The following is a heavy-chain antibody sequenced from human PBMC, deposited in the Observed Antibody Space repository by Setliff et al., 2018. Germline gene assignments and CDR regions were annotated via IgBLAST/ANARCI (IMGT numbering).Heavy chain of an antibody. CDR2: IYHSGST. V-gene: IGHV4-34*01. J-gene: IGHJ4*02. CDR3: ARHGLQFLEWLSAFDY. Sequence: PSETLSLTCAVYGGSFSGYYWSWIRQPPGKGLEWIGNIYHSGSTYYNPSLKSRVTISVDTSKNQFSLKLTSVTAADTAVYYCARHGLQFLEWLSAFDYWGQGTLVTSPQ. CDR1: GGSFSGYY. D-gene: IGHD3-3*01.